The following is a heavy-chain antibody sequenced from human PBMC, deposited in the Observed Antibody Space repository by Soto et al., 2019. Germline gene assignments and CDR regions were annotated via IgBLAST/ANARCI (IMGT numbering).Heavy chain of an antibody. CDR1: GFTFSNAW. V-gene: IGHV3-15*01. CDR2: IKSKTDGGTT. CDR3: ATGPLDFVWGSYRRYYFDY. J-gene: IGHJ4*02. Sequence: GGSLRLSCAASGFTFSNAWMSWVRQAPGKGLEWVGRIKSKTDGGTTDYAAPVKGRFTISRDDSKNTLYLQMNNLKTEDTAVYYCATGPLDFVWGSYRRYYFDYWGQGTLVTVSS. D-gene: IGHD3-16*02.